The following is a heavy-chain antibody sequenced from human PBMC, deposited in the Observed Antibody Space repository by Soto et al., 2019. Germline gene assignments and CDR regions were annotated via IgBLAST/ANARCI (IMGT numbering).Heavy chain of an antibody. D-gene: IGHD6-19*01. Sequence: LKLSCAAPGLTFYSYVMQWVTKAPGKGLGWVAVIWYDGSNKYYADSVKGRFTISRDNSKNTLYLQMNSLRAEDTAVYYCARANLVAVAGKNYYYGMDVWGQGT. CDR1: GLTFYSYV. CDR3: ARANLVAVAGKNYYYGMDV. CDR2: IWYDGSNK. J-gene: IGHJ6*02. V-gene: IGHV3-33*01.